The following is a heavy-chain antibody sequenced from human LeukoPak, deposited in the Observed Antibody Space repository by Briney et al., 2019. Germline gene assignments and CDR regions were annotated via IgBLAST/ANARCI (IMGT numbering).Heavy chain of an antibody. Sequence: GASVKVSCKASGNTFTRYGMNWVRQAPGQGLEWMGWINTNTGNPTYAQGFTGRFVFSLDTSVSTAYLQISSLKAEDTAVYYCARDDYDFWSGYGHNWFDPWGQGTLVTVSS. V-gene: IGHV7-4-1*02. CDR2: INTNTGNP. J-gene: IGHJ5*02. CDR1: GNTFTRYG. D-gene: IGHD3-3*01. CDR3: ARDDYDFWSGYGHNWFDP.